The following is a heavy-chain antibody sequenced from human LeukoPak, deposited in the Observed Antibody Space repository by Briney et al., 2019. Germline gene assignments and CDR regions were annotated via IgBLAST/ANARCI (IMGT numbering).Heavy chain of an antibody. CDR3: ARHPDCDY. CDR1: GGSISSSSYY. Sequence: PSETLSLTCTVSGGSISSSSYYWGWIRQPPGKGLEWIGSINYSGSTFYNPSLRSRVTISVDTSKNQFSLKLSSVAAADTAVYYRARHPDCDYWGQGTLVTVSS. J-gene: IGHJ4*02. V-gene: IGHV4-39*01. CDR2: INYSGST.